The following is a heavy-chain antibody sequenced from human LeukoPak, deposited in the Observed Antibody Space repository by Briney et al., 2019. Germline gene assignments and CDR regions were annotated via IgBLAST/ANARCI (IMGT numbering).Heavy chain of an antibody. V-gene: IGHV1-8*01. CDR1: GYTFTSYD. D-gene: IGHD4-23*01. J-gene: IGHJ4*02. CDR2: MNPNSGNT. Sequence: ASVKVSCKASGYTFTSYDINWVRQATGQGLEWMGWMNPNSGNTGYAQKFQGRVTMTRNTSISTAYMELSSLRSENTAVYYCARGLSYGGNSGGDYWGQGTLVTVSS. CDR3: ARGLSYGGNSGGDY.